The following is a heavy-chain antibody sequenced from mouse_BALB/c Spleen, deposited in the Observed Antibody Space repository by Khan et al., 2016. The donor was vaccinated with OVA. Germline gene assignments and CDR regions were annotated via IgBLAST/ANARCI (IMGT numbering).Heavy chain of an antibody. CDR3: ARRNYFGYTFAY. CDR1: GYTFTDYY. D-gene: IGHD1-2*01. Sequence: QVQLKQSGAELARPGASVKLSCKASGYTFTDYYINWVKLRTGQGLEWIGEFSPGSGDTYYNERLKGKATLTADKSSSTAYMQLSSLTAEASAVYFCARRNYFGYTFAYWGQGTLVTVSA. J-gene: IGHJ3*01. V-gene: IGHV1-77*01. CDR2: FSPGSGDT.